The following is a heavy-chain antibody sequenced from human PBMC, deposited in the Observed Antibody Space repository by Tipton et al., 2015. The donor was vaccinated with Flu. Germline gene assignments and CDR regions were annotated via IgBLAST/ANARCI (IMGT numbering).Heavy chain of an antibody. CDR2: IFYNGYT. V-gene: IGHV4-61*01. J-gene: IGHJ4*02. Sequence: TLSLTCSVSTFSVSGIVYWGWIRHSPGKALEWIGYIFYNGYTNYNPSLKSRVTISLDTSKNQFSLKLSSVTAADTALYYCARRGTGGRSYDFWGQGTLVTVSS. CDR3: ARRGTGGRSYDF. CDR1: TFSVSGIVY. D-gene: IGHD2-8*02.